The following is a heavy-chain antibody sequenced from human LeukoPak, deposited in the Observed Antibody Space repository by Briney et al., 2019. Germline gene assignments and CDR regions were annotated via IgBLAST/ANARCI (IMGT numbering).Heavy chain of an antibody. CDR3: ASSSWNVDYYYGMDV. CDR1: GFTFSSYS. J-gene: IGHJ6*02. CDR2: ISSSSSYI. Sequence: PGGSLRLSCAASGFTFSSYSMNWVRQAPGKGLEWVSSISSSSSYIYYADSVEGRFTISRDNAKNSLYLQMNSLRAEDTAVYYCASSSWNVDYYYGMDVWGQGTTVTVSS. V-gene: IGHV3-21*01. D-gene: IGHD1-1*01.